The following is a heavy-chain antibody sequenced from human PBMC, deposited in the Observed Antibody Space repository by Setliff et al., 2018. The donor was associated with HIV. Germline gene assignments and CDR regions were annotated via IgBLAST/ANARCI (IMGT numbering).Heavy chain of an antibody. V-gene: IGHV4-39*01. D-gene: IGHD3-10*01. CDR3: ARRVRSYSDPGAVDQ. J-gene: IGHJ4*02. CDR2: VYHSEAT. Sequence: KPSETLSLTCDVSGGSIASNFYFWAWIRQPPGKGLEWIGSVYHSEATYYNMSLKSRVTLSLDTAKNRFSLEVTSVTAEDTAMYYCARRVRSYSDPGAVDQWGPGTPVTVSS. CDR1: GGSIASNFYF.